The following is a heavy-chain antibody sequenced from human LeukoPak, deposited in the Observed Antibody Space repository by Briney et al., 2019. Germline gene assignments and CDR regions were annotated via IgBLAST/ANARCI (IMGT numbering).Heavy chain of an antibody. CDR3: ARGLGIAVAGPLRNNDAFDI. CDR2: ILPGDSHT. Sequence: GESLKISCKGSEYSLTSYWIGWVRQMPGKGLEWMGIILPGDSHTKYSPSFQGQVTISADKSINTAYLQWSSLKASDTAMYYCARGLGIAVAGPLRNNDAFDIWGQGTMVTVSS. CDR1: EYSLTSYW. D-gene: IGHD6-19*01. J-gene: IGHJ3*02. V-gene: IGHV5-51*01.